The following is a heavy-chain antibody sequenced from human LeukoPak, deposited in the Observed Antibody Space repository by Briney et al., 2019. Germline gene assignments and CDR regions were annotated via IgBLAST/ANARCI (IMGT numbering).Heavy chain of an antibody. Sequence: PGGSLRLSCAASGFTFSNAWMNWVRQAPGKGLEWIGRIKSKTGGGTTDYAAPVKGRFTISRDDSKNTLYLQMNSLKTEDTAVYYCTTEDILTGSQFDYWGQGTLVTVSS. D-gene: IGHD3-9*01. CDR1: GFTFSNAW. J-gene: IGHJ4*02. CDR3: TTEDILTGSQFDY. CDR2: IKSKTGGGTT. V-gene: IGHV3-15*01.